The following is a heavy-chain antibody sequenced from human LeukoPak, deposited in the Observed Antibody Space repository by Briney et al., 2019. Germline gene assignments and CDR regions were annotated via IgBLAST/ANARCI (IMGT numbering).Heavy chain of an antibody. Sequence: GGSLRLSCAASGFTFADYAMQWVRQAPGKGLEWVSGVSWNSGNIGYAESVKGRFTISRDNAKNSLYLQMNSLRAEDAALYYCTKSPRWAAAPDYWGRGTLVTVSS. CDR3: TKSPRWAAAPDY. D-gene: IGHD6-13*01. CDR1: GFTFADYA. J-gene: IGHJ4*02. CDR2: VSWNSGNI. V-gene: IGHV3-9*01.